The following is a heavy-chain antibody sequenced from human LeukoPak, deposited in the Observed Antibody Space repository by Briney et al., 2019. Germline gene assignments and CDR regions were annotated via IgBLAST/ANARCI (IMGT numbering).Heavy chain of an antibody. CDR1: GYTFTSYY. V-gene: IGHV1-69*13. CDR2: IIPIFGTA. CDR3: ARSGDSSGYYQT. Sequence: ASVKVSCKASGYTFTSYYMHWVRQAPGQGLEWMGGIIPIFGTANYAQKFQGRVTITADESTSTAYMELSSLRSEDTAVYYCARSGDSSGYYQTWGQGTLVTVSS. J-gene: IGHJ5*02. D-gene: IGHD3-22*01.